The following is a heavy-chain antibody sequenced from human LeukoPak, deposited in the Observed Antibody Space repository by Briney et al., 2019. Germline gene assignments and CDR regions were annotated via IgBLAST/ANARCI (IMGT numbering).Heavy chain of an antibody. CDR3: GTNAFPRYYYYYGMDV. CDR2: INHSGST. Sequence: SETLSLTCAVYGVSFSGYYWSWIRQPPGKGLEWLGEINHSGSTNYNPSLKSRVTISVDTSKNQFSLKLSSVTAADTAVYYCGTNAFPRYYYYYGMDVWGQGTTVTVSS. V-gene: IGHV4-34*01. CDR1: GVSFSGYY. D-gene: IGHD2-2*01. J-gene: IGHJ6*02.